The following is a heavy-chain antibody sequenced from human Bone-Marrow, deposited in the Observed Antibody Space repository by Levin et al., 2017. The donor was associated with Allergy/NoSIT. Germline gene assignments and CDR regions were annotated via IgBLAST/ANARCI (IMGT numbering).Heavy chain of an antibody. V-gene: IGHV4-39*01. CDR1: GGSISSSSYY. CDR3: ARHTRGYSYGYRGLGAFDI. CDR2: TYYSGST. J-gene: IGHJ3*02. D-gene: IGHD5-18*01. Sequence: PSETLSLTCTVSGGSISSSSYYWGWFRQPPGKGLEWIGSTYYSGSTYYNPSLKIRVTISVDTSKNQFSLKLSSVTDADTAVYYCARHTRGYSYGYRGLGAFDIWGQGTMVTVSS.